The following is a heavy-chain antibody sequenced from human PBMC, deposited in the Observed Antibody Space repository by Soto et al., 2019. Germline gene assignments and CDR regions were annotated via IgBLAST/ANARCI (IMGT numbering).Heavy chain of an antibody. CDR2: IDSDGSST. V-gene: IGHV3-74*01. CDR1: GLTFSNYW. CDR3: TREVSAVFDY. D-gene: IGHD6-25*01. J-gene: IGHJ4*02. Sequence: EAQLVESGGGLVQPGGSLRLSCTASGLTFSNYWVHWVRQTPGKGLVWVSRIDSDGSSTSYADSVKGRFTISRDKAKNTLYLQMNSLRAEDTAVYYCTREVSAVFDYWGQGTLVTVSS.